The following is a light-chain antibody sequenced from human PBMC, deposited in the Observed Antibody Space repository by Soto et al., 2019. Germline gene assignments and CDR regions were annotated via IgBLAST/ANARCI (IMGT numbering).Light chain of an antibody. CDR2: GAS. Sequence: IVLTQSPGTLSLSPGERATLSCRTSQSVSNSYLAWYQQKPGQAPRLLIYGASSRATGIPDRFSGSGSGTDFTLTISRLEPEDFAVYYCQQYGSSPPEAFGQGTKVEIK. V-gene: IGKV3-20*01. CDR3: QQYGSSPPEA. J-gene: IGKJ1*01. CDR1: QSVSNSY.